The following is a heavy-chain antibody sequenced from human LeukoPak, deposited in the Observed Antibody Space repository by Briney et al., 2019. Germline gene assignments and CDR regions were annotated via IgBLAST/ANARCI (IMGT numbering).Heavy chain of an antibody. CDR1: GGSFSGYY. CDR3: ARLRAARPPFDYYYYYMDV. D-gene: IGHD6-6*01. CDR2: INHSGST. V-gene: IGHV4-34*01. Sequence: SETLSLTCAVYGGSFSGYYWSWIRQPPGKGLEWIGEINHSGSTNYNPSLKSRVTISVDTSKNQFSLKLSSVTAADTAVYYCARLRAARPPFDYYYYYMDVWGKGTTVTVSS. J-gene: IGHJ6*03.